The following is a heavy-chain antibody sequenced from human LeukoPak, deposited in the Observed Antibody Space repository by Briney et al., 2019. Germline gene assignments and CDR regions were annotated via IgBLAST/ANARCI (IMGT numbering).Heavy chain of an antibody. CDR1: GFAFSSYS. V-gene: IGHV3-21*01. J-gene: IGHJ4*02. CDR2: ISSSSSYI. CDR3: ARDMDDIVVVVAATSAFDY. D-gene: IGHD2-15*01. Sequence: GGSLRLSCAVSGFAFSSYSMNWVRQAPGKGLEWVSSISSSSSYIYYADSVKGRFTISRDNAKNSLYLQMNSLRAEDTAVYYCARDMDDIVVVVAATSAFDYWGQGTLVTVSS.